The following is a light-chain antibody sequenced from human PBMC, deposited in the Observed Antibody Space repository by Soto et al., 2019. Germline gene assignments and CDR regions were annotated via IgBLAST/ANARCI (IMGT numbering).Light chain of an antibody. V-gene: IGLV2-11*01. CDR1: SSDVGGYNS. J-gene: IGLJ1*01. CDR3: CSYAGTFYV. Sequence: QSALTQPRSVSGSPGQSVTISCTGTSSDVGGYNSVSWYQQDPGKAPKVMIYDVNKRPSGVPDRFSGSKSGNTASLTISGLQAEDEADYYCCSYAGTFYVFGTGPKLTVL. CDR2: DVN.